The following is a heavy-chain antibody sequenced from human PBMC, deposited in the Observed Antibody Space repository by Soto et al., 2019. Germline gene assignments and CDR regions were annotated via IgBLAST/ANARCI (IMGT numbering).Heavy chain of an antibody. V-gene: IGHV1-46*01. CDR3: ARRDGY. J-gene: IGHJ4*02. Sequence: QVQLVQSGAEVKKPGASVKVSCKASGYTFTSSYIHWVRQAPGQGPEWMGIINPSGGSTTYARKFQGRVTMTRDTSTSTVSMELSSLRFEDTAMYYCARRDGYWGQGTLVTVSS. CDR1: GYTFTSSY. CDR2: INPSGGST.